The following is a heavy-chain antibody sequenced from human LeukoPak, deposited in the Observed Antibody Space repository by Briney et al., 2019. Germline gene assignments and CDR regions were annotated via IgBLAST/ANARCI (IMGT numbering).Heavy chain of an antibody. Sequence: VGSLRLSCAPSGFTFSSYAMSWVRQAPGKGLEWVSAISGSGGSTYYADSVKGRFTISRDNYKNTLYLQMNSLRAEDTAVYYCAKAWDDFWSGYYVHWGQGTLVTVSS. CDR2: ISGSGGST. V-gene: IGHV3-23*01. J-gene: IGHJ4*02. CDR1: GFTFSSYA. D-gene: IGHD3-3*01. CDR3: AKAWDDFWSGYYVH.